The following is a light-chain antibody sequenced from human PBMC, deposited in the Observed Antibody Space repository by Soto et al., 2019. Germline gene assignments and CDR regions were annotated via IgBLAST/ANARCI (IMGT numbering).Light chain of an antibody. CDR1: QSVSSA. V-gene: IGKV3-11*01. Sequence: EIVLTQSPATLSLSPGESATLSCRASQSVSSALAWYQQKPGQAPRLLIYDASNRATGIPARFSGSVSGTDFTLTFSSLAPEDFAVYYCQQRSNLPPGVTFGPGTKVDIK. J-gene: IGKJ3*01. CDR2: DAS. CDR3: QQRSNLPPGVT.